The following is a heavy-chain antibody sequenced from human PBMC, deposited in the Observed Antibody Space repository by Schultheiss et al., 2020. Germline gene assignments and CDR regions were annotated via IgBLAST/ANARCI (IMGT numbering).Heavy chain of an antibody. Sequence: SETLSLTCAVYGGSFSGYYWSWIRQPPGKGLEWIGEINHSGSTNYNPSLKSRVTISVDTSKNQFSLKLSSVTAADTAVYYCARGAGGDHFDYWGQGTLVTVSS. V-gene: IGHV4-34*01. D-gene: IGHD1-26*01. J-gene: IGHJ4*02. CDR1: GGSFSGYY. CDR2: INHSGST. CDR3: ARGAGGDHFDY.